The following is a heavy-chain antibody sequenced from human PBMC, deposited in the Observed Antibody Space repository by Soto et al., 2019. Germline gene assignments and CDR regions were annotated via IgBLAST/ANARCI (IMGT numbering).Heavy chain of an antibody. Sequence: SETLSLTCTVSGGSISSSSYYWGWIRQPPGKGLEWIGSIYYSGSTYYNPSLKSRVTISVDTSKNQFSLKLSSVTAADTAVYYCATTARIAVAFKPGDPFDHWGQGTLVTVSS. J-gene: IGHJ4*02. D-gene: IGHD6-19*01. V-gene: IGHV4-39*01. CDR1: GGSISSSSYY. CDR2: IYYSGST. CDR3: ATTARIAVAFKPGDPFDH.